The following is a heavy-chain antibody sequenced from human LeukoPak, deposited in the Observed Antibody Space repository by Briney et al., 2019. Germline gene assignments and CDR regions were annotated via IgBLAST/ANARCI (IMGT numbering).Heavy chain of an antibody. Sequence: GGSLRLSCAASGFTFSNYMMHWVRQAPGKGLVWVSRIKSDGITITYADSVKGRFTISRDNAKNTLYLQMNSLRAEDTAVYYCATDRGWRTSGYYLYYFEYWGQGTLVTFSS. J-gene: IGHJ4*02. CDR2: IKSDGITI. V-gene: IGHV3-74*01. CDR1: GFTFSNYM. D-gene: IGHD3-3*01. CDR3: ATDRGWRTSGYYLYYFEY.